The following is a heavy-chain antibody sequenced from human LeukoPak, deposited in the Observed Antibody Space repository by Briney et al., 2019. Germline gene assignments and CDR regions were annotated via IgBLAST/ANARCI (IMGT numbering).Heavy chain of an antibody. J-gene: IGHJ4*02. V-gene: IGHV4-34*01. CDR3: ARGQRLRFLEWFNFDY. CDR1: GGSFSGYY. D-gene: IGHD3-3*01. CDR2: INHSGST. Sequence: SETLSLTCAVYGGSFSGYYWSWIRQPPGKGLEWIGEINHSGSTNYNPSLKSRVTISVDTSKNQFSLKLSSVTAADTAVYYCARGQRLRFLEWFNFDYWGQGTLVTVSS.